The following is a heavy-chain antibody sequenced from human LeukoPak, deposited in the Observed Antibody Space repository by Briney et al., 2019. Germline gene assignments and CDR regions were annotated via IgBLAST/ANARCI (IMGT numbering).Heavy chain of an antibody. V-gene: IGHV7-4-1*02. J-gene: IGHJ4*02. CDR2: INTNTGNP. D-gene: IGHD5/OR15-5a*01. CDR3: ARRLKPHDY. CDR1: GYTFTSYS. Sequence: ASVKVSCKASGYTFTSYSMNWVRQAPGQGLEWMGWINTNTGNPTYAQGFTGRFVFSLDTSVSTAYLQISSLKADDTAAYYCARRLKPHDYWGQGTLVTVSS.